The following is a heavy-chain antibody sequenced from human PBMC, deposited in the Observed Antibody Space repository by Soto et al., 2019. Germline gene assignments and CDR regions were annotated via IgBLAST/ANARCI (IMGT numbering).Heavy chain of an antibody. CDR1: GFAFSSYS. J-gene: IGHJ4*02. CDR2: ITRSADLS. Sequence: GGSLRLSCEASGFAFSSYSITWVRQAPGKGLEYVSGITRSADLSFYADSVRGRFTVSRDNSKNTAYLQMNSLRVEDTAVYYCAKWSGFGDLWGQGTLVTVSS. V-gene: IGHV3-23*01. CDR3: AKWSGFGDL. D-gene: IGHD3-10*01.